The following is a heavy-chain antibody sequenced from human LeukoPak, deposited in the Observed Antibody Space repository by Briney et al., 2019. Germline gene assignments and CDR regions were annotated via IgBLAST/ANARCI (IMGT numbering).Heavy chain of an antibody. Sequence: PSETLSLTCTVSGGSISSGDYYWSWIRQPPGKGLEWIGYIYYSGSTYYNPSLKSRVTISVDTSKNQFSLKLSSVTAADTAVYYCARGYGEAPGGIAFDIWGQGTMVTASS. J-gene: IGHJ3*02. CDR1: GGSISSGDYY. V-gene: IGHV4-30-4*08. CDR2: IYYSGST. CDR3: ARGYGEAPGGIAFDI. D-gene: IGHD4-17*01.